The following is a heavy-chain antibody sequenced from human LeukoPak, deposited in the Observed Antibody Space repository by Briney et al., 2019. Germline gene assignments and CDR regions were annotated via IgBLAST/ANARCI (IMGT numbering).Heavy chain of an antibody. CDR2: IYFTGNYI. D-gene: IGHD3-10*01. CDR1: GFTFSRYS. Sequence: GGSLRLSCVTSGFTFSRYSMRWVRQAPGKGLEWVSSIYFTGNYISYADSVKGRFTISRDNAKNSLYLQMSSLRAEDTAVYYCAREFNTVGNFDYWGQGTLVTVSS. CDR3: AREFNTVGNFDY. V-gene: IGHV3-21*01. J-gene: IGHJ4*02.